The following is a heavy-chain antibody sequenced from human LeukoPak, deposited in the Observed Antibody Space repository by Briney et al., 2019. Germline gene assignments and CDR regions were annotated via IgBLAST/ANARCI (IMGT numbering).Heavy chain of an antibody. D-gene: IGHD6-13*01. V-gene: IGHV5-10-1*01. J-gene: IGHJ4*02. CDR1: GYSFTSYW. CDR2: IDPSDSYT. Sequence: GESLKISCKGSGYSFTSYWISWVRQMPGKGLEWMGRIDPSDSYTNYSPSFQGHVTISADKSISTAYLQWSSLKAPDTAKYYWGKQDSQFGYSNCSGSCCRGQGTLVTVSS. CDR3: GKQDSQFGYSNCSGSCC.